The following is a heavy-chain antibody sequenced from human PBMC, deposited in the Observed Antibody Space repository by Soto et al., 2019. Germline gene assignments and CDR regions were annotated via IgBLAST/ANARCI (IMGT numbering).Heavy chain of an antibody. J-gene: IGHJ4*02. CDR2: ISYDGSNK. CDR1: GFTFSSYG. V-gene: IGHV3-30*18. D-gene: IGHD1-26*01. CDR3: AKDSSGSHLYYFDY. Sequence: GGSLRLSCAASGFTFSSYGMHWVRQAPGKGLEWVAVISYDGSNKYYADSVKGRFTISRDNSKNTLYLQMNSLKAEDTAVYYCAKDSSGSHLYYFDYWGQGTLVTVSS.